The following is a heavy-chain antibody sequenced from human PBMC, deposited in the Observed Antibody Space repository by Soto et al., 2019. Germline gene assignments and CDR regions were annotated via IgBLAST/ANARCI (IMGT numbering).Heavy chain of an antibody. CDR3: AHRGYGNYPRYNWFDP. V-gene: IGHV2-5*01. D-gene: IGHD4-17*01. CDR1: GFSLTTAGAG. Sequence: QITLKESGPTLVKPTQTLTLTCTFSGFSLTTAGAGVGWIRQPPGKALEWLALIYWNDDTRYSPSLKSRLTITKDTSKNQVVIRMTNMDPVDTATYYCAHRGYGNYPRYNWFDPWGQGILVIVSS. J-gene: IGHJ5*02. CDR2: IYWNDDT.